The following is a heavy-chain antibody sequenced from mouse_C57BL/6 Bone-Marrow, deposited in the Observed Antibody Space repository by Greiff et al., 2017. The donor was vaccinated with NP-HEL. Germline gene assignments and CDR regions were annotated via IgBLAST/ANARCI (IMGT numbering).Heavy chain of an antibody. V-gene: IGHV1-81*01. Sequence: VQLQESGAELARPGASVKLSCKASGYTFTSYGISWVKQRTGQGLEWIGEIYPRSGNTYYNEKFKGKATLTADKSSSTAYMELRSLTSEDSAVYFCARVTTVPRRPSMDYWGQGTSVTVSS. CDR2: IYPRSGNT. D-gene: IGHD1-1*01. J-gene: IGHJ4*01. CDR1: GYTFTSYG. CDR3: ARVTTVPRRPSMDY.